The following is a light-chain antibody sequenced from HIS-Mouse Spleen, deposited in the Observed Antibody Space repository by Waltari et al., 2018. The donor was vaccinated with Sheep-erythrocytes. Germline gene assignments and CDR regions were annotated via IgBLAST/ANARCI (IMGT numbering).Light chain of an antibody. CDR3: CSYAGSYNHV. Sequence: QSALTQPRSVSGSPGQSVTISCTGTSSDVGGYNYVSWYQQHPGKAPKLMSYDVSKRPSRVPDRVSGSKSGNAASLTIAGLQAEDEADYYCCSYAGSYNHVFATGTKVTVL. CDR2: DVS. V-gene: IGLV2-11*01. J-gene: IGLJ1*01. CDR1: SSDVGGYNY.